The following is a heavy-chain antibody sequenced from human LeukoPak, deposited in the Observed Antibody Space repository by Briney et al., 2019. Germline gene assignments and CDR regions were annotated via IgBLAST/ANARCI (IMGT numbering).Heavy chain of an antibody. D-gene: IGHD2-15*01. CDR1: GGSFSGYY. CDR3: ARSVVVAATRDYYGMDV. J-gene: IGHJ6*02. CDR2: INHSGST. Sequence: SETLSLTCAVYGGSFSGYYWSWIRQPPGKGLEWIGEINHSGSTDYNPSLKSRVTISVDTSKNQFSLKLSSVTAADTAVYYCARSVVVAATRDYYGMDVWGQGTTVTVSS. V-gene: IGHV4-34*01.